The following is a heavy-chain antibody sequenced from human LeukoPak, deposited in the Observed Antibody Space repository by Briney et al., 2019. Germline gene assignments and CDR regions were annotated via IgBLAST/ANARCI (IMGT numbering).Heavy chain of an antibody. V-gene: IGHV3-23*01. D-gene: IGHD1-1*01. J-gene: IGHJ4*02. CDR1: GFTFAGYA. CDR2: LSGSGGST. Sequence: GGSLRLSCAASGFTFAGYAMSWVRQAPGKGLEWVSTLSGSGGSTYYADSVKGRFTISRDNSKNTLYLQVNSLRAEDTAVYYCASHNWPGLNYFDYWGQGTLVTVSS. CDR3: ASHNWPGLNYFDY.